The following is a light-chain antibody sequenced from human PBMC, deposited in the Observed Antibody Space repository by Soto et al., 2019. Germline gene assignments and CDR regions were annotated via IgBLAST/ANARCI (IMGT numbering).Light chain of an antibody. J-gene: IGLJ2*01. CDR1: SSDVGGYNY. V-gene: IGLV2-14*01. CDR2: DVS. CDR3: SSYTSSSTYVV. Sequence: QSALTQPASVSGSPGQSITISCXGTSSDVGGYNYVSWYQQHPGKAPKLMIYDVSNRPSGVSNRFSGSKSGNTASLTISGLQAEDEADYYCSSYTSSSTYVVFGGGTKVTVL.